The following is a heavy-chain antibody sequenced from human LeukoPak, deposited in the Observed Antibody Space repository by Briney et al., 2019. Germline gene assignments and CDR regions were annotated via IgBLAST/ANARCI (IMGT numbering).Heavy chain of an antibody. J-gene: IGHJ4*02. CDR1: GFTFSSNG. CDR2: IQYDGSKK. V-gene: IGHV3-30*02. Sequence: PGGSLRLSCVASGFTFSSNGMHWVRQAPGKGLEWVTFIQYDGSKKYYADSVKGRFTISRDNSKNTLYLQINSLRAEDTAVYYCAKDHLPGIVVADRDYWGQGTLVTVSS. CDR3: AKDHLPGIVVADRDY. D-gene: IGHD6-19*01.